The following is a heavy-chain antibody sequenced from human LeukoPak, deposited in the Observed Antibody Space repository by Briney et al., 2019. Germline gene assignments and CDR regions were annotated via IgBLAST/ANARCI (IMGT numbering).Heavy chain of an antibody. J-gene: IGHJ6*03. CDR1: GYTFTSYG. CDR2: ISAYNGNT. Sequence: ASVKVPCKASGYTFTSYGISWVRQAPGQGLEWMGWISAYNGNTNYAQKLQGRVTMTTDTSTSTAYMELRSLRSGDTAVYYCARKDSSGYYYEDYYYMDVWGKGTTVTVSS. D-gene: IGHD3-22*01. CDR3: ARKDSSGYYYEDYYYMDV. V-gene: IGHV1-18*01.